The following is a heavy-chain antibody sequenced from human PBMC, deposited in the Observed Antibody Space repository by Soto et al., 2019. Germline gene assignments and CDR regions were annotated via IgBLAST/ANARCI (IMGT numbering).Heavy chain of an antibody. D-gene: IGHD6-19*01. CDR3: ARWGAVAGNIDY. J-gene: IGHJ4*02. CDR2: ISSSSTI. Sequence: LRLSCAASGFTFSSYSMNWVRQAPGKGLEWVSYISSSSTIYYADSVKGRFTISRDNAKNSLYLQMNSLRDEDTAVYYCARWGAVAGNIDYWGQGTLVTVSS. V-gene: IGHV3-48*02. CDR1: GFTFSSYS.